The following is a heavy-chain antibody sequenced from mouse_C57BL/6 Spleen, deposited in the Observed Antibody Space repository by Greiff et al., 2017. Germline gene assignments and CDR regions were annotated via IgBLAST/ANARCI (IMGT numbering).Heavy chain of an antibody. CDR1: GFTFSSYA. CDR2: ISDGGSYT. Sequence: DVQLQESGGGLVKPGGSLKLSCAASGFTFSSYAMSWVRQTPEKRLEWVATISDGGSYTYYPDNVKGRFTISRDNAKNNLYLQMSHLKSEDTAMYYCAREDGYGFDYWGQGTTLTVSS. J-gene: IGHJ2*01. V-gene: IGHV5-4*01. D-gene: IGHD2-2*01. CDR3: AREDGYGFDY.